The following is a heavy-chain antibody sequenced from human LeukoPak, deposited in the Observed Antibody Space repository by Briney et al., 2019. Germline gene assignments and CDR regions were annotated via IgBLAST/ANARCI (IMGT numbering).Heavy chain of an antibody. CDR2: ISGSGGST. CDR1: GFTFSSYA. CDR3: AKVRYGVGATVHFDY. V-gene: IGHV3-23*01. D-gene: IGHD1-26*01. J-gene: IGHJ4*02. Sequence: GGSLRLSCAASGFTFSSYAMSWVRQAPGKGLEWVSAISGSGGSTYYADSVKGRFTISRDNAKDSLYLQMTSLRAEDTAVYYCAKVRYGVGATVHFDYWGQGTLVTVSS.